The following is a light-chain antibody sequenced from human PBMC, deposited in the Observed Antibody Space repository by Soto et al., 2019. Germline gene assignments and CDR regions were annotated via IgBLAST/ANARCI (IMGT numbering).Light chain of an antibody. V-gene: IGKV3-20*01. CDR1: RIVSNNY. CDR2: GAS. Sequence: EIVLRRSPGTLSLSRGERATLSGRARRIVSNNYLAWYQQKPGPAPRLPIYGASSRATGLPDRFSGSGSGTDFTLPISRPEPEDFAVYYSPQYGTSGTFGPETKLEI. CDR3: PQYGTSGT. J-gene: IGKJ4*02.